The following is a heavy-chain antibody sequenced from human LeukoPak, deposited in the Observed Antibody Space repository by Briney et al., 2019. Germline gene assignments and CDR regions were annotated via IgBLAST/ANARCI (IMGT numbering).Heavy chain of an antibody. CDR3: ATARYFDWSANNGFDP. D-gene: IGHD3-9*01. J-gene: IGHJ5*02. CDR2: IIPIIGTT. CDR1: GGTFRSYA. Sequence: GASVKVSCKASGGTFRSYAINWVRQAPGQGLEWMGGIIPIIGTTNYAQQFQDRVTISADESTSTAYMELSSLSSEDTAMYHCATARYFDWSANNGFDPWGQGTLVTVSS. V-gene: IGHV1-69*13.